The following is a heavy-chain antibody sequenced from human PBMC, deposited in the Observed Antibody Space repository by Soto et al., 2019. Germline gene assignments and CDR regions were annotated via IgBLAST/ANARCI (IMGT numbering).Heavy chain of an antibody. CDR1: GYTFTTYG. V-gene: IGHV1-18*04. Sequence: QVQLVQSGAEVKKPGASVKVSCKASGYTFTTYGISWVRQAPGKGLEWMGWISTYDNNADYAQKFQGRLTMTTETSTSTAYMELGSLTSDDTAMFYCARGWELSVWGQGTLVTVSS. D-gene: IGHD1-26*01. CDR2: ISTYDNNA. CDR3: ARGWELSV. J-gene: IGHJ4*02.